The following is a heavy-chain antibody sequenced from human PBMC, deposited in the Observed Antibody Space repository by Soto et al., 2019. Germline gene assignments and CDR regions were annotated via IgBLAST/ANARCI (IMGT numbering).Heavy chain of an antibody. CDR2: IDPSDSYT. Sequence: PVQSIKVSWKGAEDNFTGYWSILVSPKTGKGLEWRGRIDPSDSYTNYSPSFQGHVTIPADKSISTAYLQWSRLKASDTATYYCARLAMATRRGYYGMDVWGQGTTVTVSS. D-gene: IGHD5-12*01. V-gene: IGHV5-10-1*01. J-gene: IGHJ6*02. CDR1: EDNFTGYW. CDR3: ARLAMATRRGYYGMDV.